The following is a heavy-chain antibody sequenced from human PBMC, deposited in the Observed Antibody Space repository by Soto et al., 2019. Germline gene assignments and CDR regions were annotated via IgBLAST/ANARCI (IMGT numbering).Heavy chain of an antibody. D-gene: IGHD3-22*01. Sequence: QITLKESGPALVKPTQTLTLTCTFSGFSLSRSGVRVGWIRQPPGKALEWLAVIYWNDDKRYSPSLKSRLTIAKDTSKNQVVLTMTNVDPVDTATYFCARSQVTVDYYERWGTDDWGQGTLVTVAS. J-gene: IGHJ4*02. CDR2: IYWNDDK. CDR3: ARSQVTVDYYERWGTDD. CDR1: GFSLSRSGVR. V-gene: IGHV2-5*01.